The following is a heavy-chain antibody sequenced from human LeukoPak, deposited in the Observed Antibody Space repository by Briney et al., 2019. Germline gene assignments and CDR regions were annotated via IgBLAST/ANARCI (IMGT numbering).Heavy chain of an antibody. CDR2: ISGSGGST. Sequence: PGGSLRLSCAASGFTFSSYAMSWVRQAPGKGLEWVSAISGSGGSTYYADSVKGRFTISRDNSKNTLYLQMNSLRAEDTAVYYCARSSGYYYDTRGFDPWGQGTLVTVSS. CDR3: ARSSGYYYDTRGFDP. CDR1: GFTFSSYA. J-gene: IGHJ5*02. V-gene: IGHV3-23*01. D-gene: IGHD3-22*01.